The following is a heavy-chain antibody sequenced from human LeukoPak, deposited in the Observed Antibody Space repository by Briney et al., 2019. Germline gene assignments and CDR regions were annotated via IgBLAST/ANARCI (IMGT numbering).Heavy chain of an antibody. CDR3: ASLTGYYYYYMDV. Sequence: SETLSHTCAVSGYSISSGYYWGWIRQPPGKRLEWIGSIYHSGSTYYNPSLKSRVTISVDTSKNQFSLKLSSVTAADTAVYYCASLTGYYYYYMDVWGKGTTVTVSS. J-gene: IGHJ6*03. D-gene: IGHD4/OR15-4a*01. V-gene: IGHV4-38-2*01. CDR2: IYHSGST. CDR1: GYSISSGYY.